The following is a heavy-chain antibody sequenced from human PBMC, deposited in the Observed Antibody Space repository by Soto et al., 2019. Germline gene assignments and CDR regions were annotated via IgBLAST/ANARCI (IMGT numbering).Heavy chain of an antibody. CDR2: IWYDGSNK. CDR3: ARVWGVRGVITTSYYYYGMDV. CDR1: GFTFSSYG. J-gene: IGHJ6*02. Sequence: GGSLRLSCAASGFTFSSYGMHWVRQAPGKGLEWVAVIWYDGSNKYYADSVKGRFTISRDNSKNTLYLQMNSLRAEDTAVYYCARVWGVRGVITTSYYYYGMDVWGQGTTVTVSS. V-gene: IGHV3-33*01. D-gene: IGHD3-10*01.